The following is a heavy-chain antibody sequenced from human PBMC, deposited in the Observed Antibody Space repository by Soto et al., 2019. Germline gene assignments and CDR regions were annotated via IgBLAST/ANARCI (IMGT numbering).Heavy chain of an antibody. V-gene: IGHV3-30-3*01. CDR1: GFTFSSYA. J-gene: IGHJ6*02. CDR2: ISYDGSNK. Sequence: QAGGSLRLSCAASGFTFSSYAMHWVRQAPGKGLEWVAVISYDGSNKYYADSVKGRFTISRDNSKNTLYLQMNSLRAEDTAVYYCARSYVWGSYRSSGMDVWGQGTTVTVSS. CDR3: ARSYVWGSYRSSGMDV. D-gene: IGHD3-16*02.